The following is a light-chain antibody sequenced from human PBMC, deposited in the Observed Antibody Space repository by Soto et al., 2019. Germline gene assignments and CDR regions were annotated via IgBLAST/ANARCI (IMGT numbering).Light chain of an antibody. Sequence: QSALTQPPSVSGAPGQRVTISCTGSSSNIGAGYDVPWYQQFPGTAPKLLIYGNSNRPSGVPARFSGSKSGSSASLAITGLQAEDEADYYCQSYDSSLTGPKVLFGGGTKLTVL. J-gene: IGLJ2*01. V-gene: IGLV1-40*01. CDR3: QSYDSSLTGPKVL. CDR1: SSNIGAGYD. CDR2: GNS.